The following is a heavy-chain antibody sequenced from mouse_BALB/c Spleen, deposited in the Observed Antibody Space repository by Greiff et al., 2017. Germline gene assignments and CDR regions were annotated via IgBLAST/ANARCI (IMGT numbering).Heavy chain of an antibody. CDR1: GYTFTSYW. J-gene: IGHJ3*01. D-gene: IGHD1-1*01. CDR2: IDPSDSET. Sequence: QVQLKQPGAELVKPGAPVKLSCKASGYTFTSYWMNWVKQRPGRGLEWIGRIDPSDSETHYNQKFKDKATLTVDKSSSTAYIQLSSLTSEDSAVYYCARDYYYGSSYGWFAYWGQGTLVTVSA. CDR3: ARDYYYGSSYGWFAY. V-gene: IGHV1-69*02.